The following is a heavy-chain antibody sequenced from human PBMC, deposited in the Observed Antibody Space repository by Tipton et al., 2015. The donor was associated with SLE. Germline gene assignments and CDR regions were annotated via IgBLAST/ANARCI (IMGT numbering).Heavy chain of an antibody. CDR3: AKETSPRGGFDY. CDR1: GGSISSHY. Sequence: TLSLTCTVSGGSISSHYWSWIRQPPGKGLEWIGYIYYSGSTNYNPSLKSRVTISVDTSKNQFSLKLSSVTAADTAVYYCAKETSPRGGFDYWGQGTLVTVSA. J-gene: IGHJ4*02. D-gene: IGHD3-10*01. V-gene: IGHV4-59*11. CDR2: IYYSGST.